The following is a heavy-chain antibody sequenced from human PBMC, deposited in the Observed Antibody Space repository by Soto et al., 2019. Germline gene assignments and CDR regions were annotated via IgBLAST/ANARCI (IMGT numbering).Heavy chain of an antibody. CDR2: INPNSGGT. Sequence: GASVKVSCXASGYTFTGYYMHWVRQAPGQGLEWMGWINPNSGGTNYAQKFQGWVTMTRDTSISTAYMELSRLRSDDTAVYYCARDRGSYYGSGSYLRNWFDPWGQGTLVTVSS. CDR1: GYTFTGYY. V-gene: IGHV1-2*04. J-gene: IGHJ5*02. D-gene: IGHD3-10*01. CDR3: ARDRGSYYGSGSYLRNWFDP.